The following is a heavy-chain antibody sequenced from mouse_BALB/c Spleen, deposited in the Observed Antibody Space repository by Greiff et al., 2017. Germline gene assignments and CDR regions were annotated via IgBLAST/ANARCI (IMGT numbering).Heavy chain of an antibody. CDR2: IDPSDSET. CDR3: ARRVLRGYYAMDY. D-gene: IGHD2-12*01. Sequence: QVQLKQSGPQLVRPGASVKISCKASGYSFTSYWMHWVKQRPGQGLEWIGMIDPSDSETRLNQKFKDKATLTVDKSSSTAYMQLSSPTSEDSAVYYCARRVLRGYYAMDYWGQGTSVTVSS. V-gene: IGHV1S126*01. J-gene: IGHJ4*01. CDR1: GYSFTSYW.